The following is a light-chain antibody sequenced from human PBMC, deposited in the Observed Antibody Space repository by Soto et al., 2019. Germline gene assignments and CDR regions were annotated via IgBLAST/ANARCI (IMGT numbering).Light chain of an antibody. Sequence: EIVMTQSPATLSLSPGERATLSCRASQSVSSNLAWYQQKPGQAPRLLIYAASTRATGVPDRFSGTGSGTDFALTISRLETDDSAVYYCQQYGGSPFTFGPGTKVDIK. V-gene: IGKV3-20*01. CDR2: AAS. CDR1: QSVSSN. J-gene: IGKJ3*01. CDR3: QQYGGSPFT.